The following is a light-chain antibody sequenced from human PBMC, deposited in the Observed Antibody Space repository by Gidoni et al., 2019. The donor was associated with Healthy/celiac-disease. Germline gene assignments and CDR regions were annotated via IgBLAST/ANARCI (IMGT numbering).Light chain of an antibody. CDR2: LGS. CDR3: MQARQSPCT. V-gene: IGKV2-28*01. J-gene: IGKJ3*01. CDR1: QSLLHSNGYNY. Sequence: VMTQSPLSLPVTPGEPASISCRSGQSLLHSNGYNYLDWYLQKPGQSPQLLIYLGSNRASGVPDRFSGSGSGTDFTLKISRVEAEDVGIYYCMQARQSPCTFGPGTKVEIK.